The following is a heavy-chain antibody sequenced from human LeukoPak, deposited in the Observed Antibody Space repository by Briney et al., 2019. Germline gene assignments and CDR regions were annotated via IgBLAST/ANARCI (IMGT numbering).Heavy chain of an antibody. CDR1: GFTFSNAW. CDR3: VRDCSGGSCYSGWGYYYGMDV. D-gene: IGHD2-15*01. Sequence: PGGSLRLSCAASGFTFSNAWMSWVRQAPGKGLEWVANIKQDGSEKYYVDSVKGRFTISRDNAKNSLYLQMNSLRAEDTAVYSCVRDCSGGSCYSGWGYYYGMDVWGHGTTVTVSS. CDR2: IKQDGSEK. V-gene: IGHV3-7*01. J-gene: IGHJ6*02.